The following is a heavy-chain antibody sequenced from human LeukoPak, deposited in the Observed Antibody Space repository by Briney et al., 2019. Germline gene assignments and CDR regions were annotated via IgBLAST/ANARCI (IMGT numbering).Heavy chain of an antibody. Sequence: GGSLRLSCAASGFTYSSYGMSWVRQAPGKGLEWVSTISDSGGSTYYADSVKGRFTISRDNSKNTLYLQMNSLRAEDTAVYYCAREGSSIVGATPLDYWGQGTLVTVSS. CDR2: ISDSGGST. CDR3: AREGSSIVGATPLDY. V-gene: IGHV3-23*01. CDR1: GFTYSSYG. D-gene: IGHD1-26*01. J-gene: IGHJ4*02.